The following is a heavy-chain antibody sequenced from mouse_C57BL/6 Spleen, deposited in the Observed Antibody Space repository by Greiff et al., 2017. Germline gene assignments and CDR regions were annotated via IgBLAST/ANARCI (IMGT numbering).Heavy chain of an antibody. CDR1: GYSITSGYY. CDR3: AREYSRDFDV. J-gene: IGHJ1*03. V-gene: IGHV3-6*01. CDR2: ISYDGSN. Sequence: EVQLQQSGPGLVKPSQSLSLTCSVTGYSITSGYYWNWIRQFPGNKLEWMGYISYDGSNNYNPSLKNRISITRDTSKNQFFLKLNSVTTEDTATYYCAREYSRDFDVWGTGTTVTVSS.